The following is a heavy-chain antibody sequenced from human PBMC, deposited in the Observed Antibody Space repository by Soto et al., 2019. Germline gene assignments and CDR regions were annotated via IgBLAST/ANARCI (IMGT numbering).Heavy chain of an antibody. V-gene: IGHV4-30-4*01. CDR3: VGTGTTDDY. CDR2: IYNSGGS. D-gene: IGHD4-17*01. J-gene: IGHJ4*02. Sequence: KPSETLSLTGSVSGASVRSGDYYWSCIRQAPGKGLEWIGYIYNSGGSYYNPSLEGRLTISIDTSKNQFSLKLNSVTAADTAIYYCVGTGTTDDYWGRGTLVTVSS. CDR1: GASVRSGDYY.